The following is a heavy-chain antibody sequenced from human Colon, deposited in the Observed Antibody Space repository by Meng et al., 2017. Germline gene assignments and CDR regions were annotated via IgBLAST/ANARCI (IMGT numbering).Heavy chain of an antibody. Sequence: EVAVAGAGGGLVKPGGSPRLACAASGFAFSTYTMHWVRRVPGKGLVWVSRINPDGSSTNYADSVKGRFTISRDNAKNTLSLQMNSLRAEDTAVYYCVRIAAPGAVDYWGQGTLVTVSS. CDR2: INPDGSST. CDR1: GFAFSTYT. CDR3: VRIAAPGAVDY. D-gene: IGHD6-13*01. V-gene: IGHV3-74*02. J-gene: IGHJ4*02.